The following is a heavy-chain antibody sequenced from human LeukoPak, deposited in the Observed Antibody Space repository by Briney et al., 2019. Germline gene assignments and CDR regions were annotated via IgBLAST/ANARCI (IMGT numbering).Heavy chain of an antibody. CDR1: GSSISSSTYY. J-gene: IGHJ4*02. Sequence: SETLSLTCTVSGSSISSSTYYWGWNRQPPGKGLEWIGTIYYSGSTYYNPSLKSRVTISVDTSKNQFSLRLSSVTAADTAVYYCARTTDSSSYYSHFDYWGQGTLVTVSS. CDR3: ARTTDSSSYYSHFDY. CDR2: IYYSGST. D-gene: IGHD3-22*01. V-gene: IGHV4-39*01.